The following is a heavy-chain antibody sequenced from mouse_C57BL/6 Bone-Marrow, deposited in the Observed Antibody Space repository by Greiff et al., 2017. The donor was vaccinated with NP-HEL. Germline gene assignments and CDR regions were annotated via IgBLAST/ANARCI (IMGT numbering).Heavy chain of an antibody. V-gene: IGHV1-55*01. J-gene: IGHJ1*03. CDR1: GYTFTSYW. D-gene: IGHD1-1*01. CDR2: IYPGSGST. Sequence: QVQLQQPGAELVKPGASVKMSCKASGYTFTSYWITWVKQRPGQGLEWIGDIYPGSGSTNYNEKFKSKATLTVDTSSSTAYMQLSSLTSEDSAVYDCAREGNYGSSYWYCDVWGTGTTVTVSS. CDR3: AREGNYGSSYWYCDV.